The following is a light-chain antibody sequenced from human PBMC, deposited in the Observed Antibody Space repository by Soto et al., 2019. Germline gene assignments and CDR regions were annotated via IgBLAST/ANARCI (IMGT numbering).Light chain of an antibody. CDR1: QSVSSN. V-gene: IGKV3-15*01. CDR3: QQYYNWPRT. CDR2: DAS. Sequence: EVVMTQSPATLSVSPGERVTLSCRASQSVSSNLAWYQQNLGQAPRLLICDASTRATGIPARFSGSGSGTEFTLTISSLQSEDFAVYYCQQYYNWPRTFGQGTKVDIK. J-gene: IGKJ1*01.